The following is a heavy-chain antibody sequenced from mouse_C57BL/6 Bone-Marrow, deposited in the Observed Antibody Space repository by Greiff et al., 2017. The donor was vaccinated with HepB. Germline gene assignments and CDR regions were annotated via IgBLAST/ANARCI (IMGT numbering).Heavy chain of an antibody. CDR1: GYTFTDYY. V-gene: IGHV1-26*01. Sequence: EVQLQQSGPELVKPGASVKISCKASGYTFTDYYMNWVKQSHGKSLEWIGDINPNNGGTSYNQKFKGKATLTVDKSSSTAYMELRSLTSEDSAVYYCARSRGLLLRYYWGQGTTLTVSS. D-gene: IGHD1-1*01. J-gene: IGHJ2*01. CDR3: ARSRGLLLRYY. CDR2: INPNNGGT.